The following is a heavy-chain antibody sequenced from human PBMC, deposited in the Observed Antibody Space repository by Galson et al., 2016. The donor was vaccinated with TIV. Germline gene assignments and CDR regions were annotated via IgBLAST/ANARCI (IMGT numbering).Heavy chain of an antibody. J-gene: IGHJ6*02. D-gene: IGHD3-3*01. V-gene: IGHV5-51*01. CDR2: IYPGDSDT. CDR1: GYRFSHSW. Sequence: QSGAEVKKPGGSLKISCKTSGYRFSHSWIGWVRQKPGKGLEWVGHIYPGDSDTRYSPSFQGHVTISADTSIDTAYLQWGSLKASDTATYYCARHGYDFWNGQDYFFYGMDVWGQGTMVTVS. CDR3: ARHGYDFWNGQDYFFYGMDV.